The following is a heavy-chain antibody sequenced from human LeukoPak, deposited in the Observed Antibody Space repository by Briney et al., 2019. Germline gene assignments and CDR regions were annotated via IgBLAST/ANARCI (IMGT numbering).Heavy chain of an antibody. J-gene: IGHJ6*03. CDR1: GYTFTGYY. D-gene: IGHD2-8*01. Sequence: ASVKVSCKASGYTFTGYYMHWVRQAPGQGLEWMGWINPNSGGTNYAQKFQGRVTMARDTSINTVYMELSGLTSDDTAFYYCARGPNHYCYMDFWGTGTTVSVSS. CDR3: ARGPNHYCYMDF. V-gene: IGHV1-2*02. CDR2: INPNSGGT.